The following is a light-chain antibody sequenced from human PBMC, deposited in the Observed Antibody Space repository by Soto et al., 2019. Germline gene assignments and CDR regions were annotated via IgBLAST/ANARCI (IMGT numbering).Light chain of an antibody. Sequence: ILMTQSPATLSVSPGERATLSCRASQSVSNNLAWYQQKPGQAPRLLIYDASTRATGIPARFSGSGSGTEFTLTISGLQSEDFTVYYCQQYNIWPPWTFGQGTKVEVK. CDR2: DAS. CDR1: QSVSNN. V-gene: IGKV3-15*01. J-gene: IGKJ1*01. CDR3: QQYNIWPPWT.